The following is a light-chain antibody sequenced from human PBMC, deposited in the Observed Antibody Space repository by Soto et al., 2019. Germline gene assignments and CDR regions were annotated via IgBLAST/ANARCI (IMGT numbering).Light chain of an antibody. J-gene: IGLJ2*01. Sequence: QAVVTQPASVSGSPGQSITISCTGTSSDAGGYNYVSWYQQHPGKAPKLMIYDVSNRPSGVSNRFSGSKSGNTASLTISGLQAEDEADYYCSSYTSSSTLVFGGGTQLTVL. CDR3: SSYTSSSTLV. CDR1: SSDAGGYNY. CDR2: DVS. V-gene: IGLV2-14*01.